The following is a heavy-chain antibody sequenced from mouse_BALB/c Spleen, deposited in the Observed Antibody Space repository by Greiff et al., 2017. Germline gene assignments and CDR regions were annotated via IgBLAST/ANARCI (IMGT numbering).Heavy chain of an antibody. CDR2: ISSGGST. V-gene: IGHV5-6-5*01. Sequence: DVKLVESGGGLVKPGGSLKLSCAASGFTFSSYAMSWVRQTPEKRLEWVASISSGGSTYYPDSVKGRFTISRDNARNILYLQMSSLRSEDTAMYYCARDDTTGYFDVWGAGTTVTVSS. J-gene: IGHJ1*01. CDR1: GFTFSSYA. D-gene: IGHD1-1*01. CDR3: ARDDTTGYFDV.